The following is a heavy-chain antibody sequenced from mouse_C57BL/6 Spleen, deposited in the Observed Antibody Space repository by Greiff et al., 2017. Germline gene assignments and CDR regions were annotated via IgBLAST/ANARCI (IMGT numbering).Heavy chain of an antibody. D-gene: IGHD3-3*01. CDR3: ARERAWYFDV. CDR1: GFTFSDYG. V-gene: IGHV5-17*01. J-gene: IGHJ1*03. CDR2: ISSGSSTI. Sequence: EVKLMESGGGLVKPGGSLKLSCAASGFTFSDYGMHWVRQAPEKGLEWVAYISSGSSTIYYADTVKGRFTISRDNAKNTLFLQMTSLRSEDTAMYYCARERAWYFDVWGTGTTVTVSS.